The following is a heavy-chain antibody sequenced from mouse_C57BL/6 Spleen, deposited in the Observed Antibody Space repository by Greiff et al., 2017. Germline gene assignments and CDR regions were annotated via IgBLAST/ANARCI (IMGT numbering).Heavy chain of an antibody. J-gene: IGHJ3*01. Sequence: EVMLVESGEGLVKPGGSLKLSCAASGFTFSSYAMSWVRQTPEKRLEWVAYISSGGDYIYYADTVKGRFTISRDNARNTLYLQMSSLKSEDTAMYYCTRGDDYGDAPWFAYWGQGTLVTVSA. CDR2: ISSGGDYI. V-gene: IGHV5-9-1*02. CDR3: TRGDDYGDAPWFAY. CDR1: GFTFSSYA. D-gene: IGHD2-4*01.